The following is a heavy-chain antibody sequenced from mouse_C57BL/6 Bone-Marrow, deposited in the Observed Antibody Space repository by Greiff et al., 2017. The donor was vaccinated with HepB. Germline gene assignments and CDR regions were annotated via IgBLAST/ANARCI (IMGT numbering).Heavy chain of an antibody. Sequence: VQLQQSGPELVKPGASVKISCKASGYAFSSSWMNWVKQRPGKGLEWIGRIYPGDGDTNYTGKFKGKATLTADKSSSTAYMQLSSLTSEDSAVYFCARWGKYYGYAMDYWGQGTSVTVSS. CDR1: GYAFSSSW. CDR3: ARWGKYYGYAMDY. CDR2: IYPGDGDT. V-gene: IGHV1-82*01. D-gene: IGHD1-1*01. J-gene: IGHJ4*01.